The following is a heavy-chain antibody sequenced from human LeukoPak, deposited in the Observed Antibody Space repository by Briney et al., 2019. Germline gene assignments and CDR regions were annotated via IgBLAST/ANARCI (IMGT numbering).Heavy chain of an antibody. V-gene: IGHV3-48*04. CDR2: ISSTSTTI. CDR1: GFTFCSYS. D-gene: IGHD5-18*01. CDR3: ARPLRGYSFVIDY. J-gene: IGHJ4*02. Sequence: GGSLRLSCAASGFTFCSYSMNWVRQAPGKGLEWVSFISSTSTTIYYADSVKGRFTISRDNAKNSLFLQMNSLRAEDTAVYYCARPLRGYSFVIDYWGQGTLVTVSS.